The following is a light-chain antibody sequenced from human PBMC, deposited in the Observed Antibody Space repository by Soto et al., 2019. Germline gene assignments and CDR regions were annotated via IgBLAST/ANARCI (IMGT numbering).Light chain of an antibody. J-gene: IGKJ4*01. CDR3: QQYDNLPALT. CDR2: AAS. CDR1: QSISSY. V-gene: IGKV1-33*01. Sequence: DIQMTQSRSSLSASVGDRVTITCRASQSISSYLNWYQQKPGKAPKLLIYAASSLQSGVPSRFSGSGSGTDFTFTISSLQPEDIATYYCQQYDNLPALTFGGGTKVDIK.